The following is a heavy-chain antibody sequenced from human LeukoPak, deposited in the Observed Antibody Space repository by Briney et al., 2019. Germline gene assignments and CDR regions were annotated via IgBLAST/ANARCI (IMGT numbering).Heavy chain of an antibody. D-gene: IGHD1-26*01. CDR1: GVTESTYR. J-gene: IGHJ4*02. CDR2: ISSSSSYT. Sequence: GGSLRRSGAASGVTESTYRMNWVRQKKGMGLGWVSFISSSSSYTYYADSVKGRFTISRDNAKKSLYLQMNSLRVEDTVVYYCASWGEGALDNWGQGTLVTVSS. CDR3: ASWGEGALDN. V-gene: IGHV3-21*01.